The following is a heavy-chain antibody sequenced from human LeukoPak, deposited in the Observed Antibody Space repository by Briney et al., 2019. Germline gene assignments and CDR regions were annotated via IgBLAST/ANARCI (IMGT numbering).Heavy chain of an antibody. CDR3: AKSTSFDY. D-gene: IGHD2-2*01. V-gene: IGHV3-30*18. CDR1: GFTFSSYG. J-gene: IGHJ4*02. Sequence: GGSLRLSCAASGFTFSSYGMHWVRQAPGKGLEWVAVISYDGSNKYYADSVKGRFTISRDNSKNTLYLQMNGLRAEDTAVYYCAKSTSFDYWGQGTLVTVSS. CDR2: ISYDGSNK.